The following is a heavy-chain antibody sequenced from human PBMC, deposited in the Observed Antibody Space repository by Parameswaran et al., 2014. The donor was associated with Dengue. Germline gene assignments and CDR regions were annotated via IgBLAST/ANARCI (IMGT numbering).Heavy chain of an antibody. Sequence: VRQAPGKRLEWIGYIHYSGSTNYNPSLKSRVTISVDTSKNQFSLRLSSVTAADTAVYYCARVMTGKPYYYLAVWGKGTTVTVSS. J-gene: IGHJ6*03. V-gene: IGHV4-59*01. CDR2: IHYSGST. D-gene: IGHD3-10*01. CDR3: ARVMTGKPYYYLAV.